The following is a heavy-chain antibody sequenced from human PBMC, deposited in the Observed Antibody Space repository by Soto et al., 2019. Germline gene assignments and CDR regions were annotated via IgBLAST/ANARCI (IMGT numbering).Heavy chain of an antibody. V-gene: IGHV1-46*03. CDR2: INPSGGST. Sequence: QVQLVQSGAEVKKPGASVKVSCKASGYTFTSYYMHWVRQAPGQGLEWMGIINPSGGSTSYAQKFQGRVTMTRDTSTSTVYMKLSSLRSEDTAVYYCARDPVKYSSGWQGTYNWFDPWGQGTLVTVSS. J-gene: IGHJ5*02. D-gene: IGHD6-19*01. CDR3: ARDPVKYSSGWQGTYNWFDP. CDR1: GYTFTSYY.